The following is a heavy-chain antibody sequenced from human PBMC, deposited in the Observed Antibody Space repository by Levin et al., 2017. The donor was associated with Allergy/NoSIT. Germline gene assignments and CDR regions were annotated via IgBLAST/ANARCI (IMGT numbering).Heavy chain of an antibody. CDR1: GGTFSSYT. V-gene: IGHV1-69*04. CDR3: ARDPGYSSGGLGIEDAFDI. Sequence: GASVKVSCKASGGTFSSYTISWVRQAPGQGLEWMGRIIPILGIANYAQKFQGRVTITADKSTSTAYMELSSLRSEDTAVYYCARDPGYSSGGLGIEDAFDIWGQGTMVTVSS. D-gene: IGHD6-19*01. CDR2: IIPILGIA. J-gene: IGHJ3*02.